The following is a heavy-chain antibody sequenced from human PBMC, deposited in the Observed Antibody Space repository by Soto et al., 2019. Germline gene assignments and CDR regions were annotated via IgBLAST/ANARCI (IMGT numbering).Heavy chain of an antibody. J-gene: IGHJ4*02. Sequence: PGESLKISCKGSEYSFTSYWITWVRQMPGKGLEWMGRIDPSDSYTNYSPSFQGHVTISADKSISTAYLQWSSLKASDTAMYYYARLAVDIVATMFIDYWGQGTLVTVSS. V-gene: IGHV5-10-1*01. CDR3: ARLAVDIVATMFIDY. CDR1: EYSFTSYW. CDR2: IDPSDSYT. D-gene: IGHD5-12*01.